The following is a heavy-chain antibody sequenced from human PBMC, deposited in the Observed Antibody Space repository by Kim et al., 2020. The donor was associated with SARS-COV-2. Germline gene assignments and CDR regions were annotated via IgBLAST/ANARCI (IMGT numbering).Heavy chain of an antibody. CDR3: ARSFNRRGVVVDY. Sequence: SETLSLTCTVSGGSISSYYWSWIRQPPGKGLEWIGYIYYSGSTNYNPSLKSRVTISVDTSKNQFSLKLSSVTAADTAVYYCARSFNRRGVVVDYWGQGTLITVSS. CDR1: GGSISSYY. D-gene: IGHD3-3*01. J-gene: IGHJ4*02. V-gene: IGHV4-59*01. CDR2: IYYSGST.